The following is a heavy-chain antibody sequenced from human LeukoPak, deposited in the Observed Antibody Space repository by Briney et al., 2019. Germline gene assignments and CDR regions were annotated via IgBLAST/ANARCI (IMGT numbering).Heavy chain of an antibody. J-gene: IGHJ4*02. V-gene: IGHV4-39*01. Sequence: PSETLSLTCTVSGGSINSGTFYWGWIRQPPGKGLEWIGSMYYDGSSYYNPSLKSRVTTSVGTSKNQFSLKLTSVTAADTAVYFCARRSDSGSDDGEDYFDYWGQGTLVTVSS. CDR3: ARRSDSGSDDGEDYFDY. D-gene: IGHD1-26*01. CDR1: GGSINSGTFY. CDR2: MYYDGSS.